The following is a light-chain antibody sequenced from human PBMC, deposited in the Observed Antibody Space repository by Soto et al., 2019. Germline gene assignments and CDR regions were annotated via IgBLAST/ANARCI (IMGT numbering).Light chain of an antibody. CDR2: EGS. CDR1: SSDVGSYNL. CDR3: CSYAGGDTFV. Sequence: QSALTQPASVSGSPGQSITISCTGTSSDVGSYNLVSWYHQHPGKAPKLMIYEGSKRPSGVSNRFSGSKSGNTASLTIFGFQAEDEADYYCCSYAGGDTFVFGTGTKVTVL. V-gene: IGLV2-23*01. J-gene: IGLJ1*01.